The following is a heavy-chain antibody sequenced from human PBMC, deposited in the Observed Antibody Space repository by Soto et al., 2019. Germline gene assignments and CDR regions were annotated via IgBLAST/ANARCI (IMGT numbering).Heavy chain of an antibody. V-gene: IGHV4-4*07. CDR1: GGSITTYY. CDR3: ARGKGGFGESSLDY. CDR2: IYSGGST. D-gene: IGHD3-10*01. J-gene: IGHJ4*02. Sequence: SETLSLTCTVSGGSITTYYWSWIRQPAGKGLEWIGRIYSGGSTNYNPSPRSRVTVSVDMSKNQFSLKLSSVTGEDTAVYYGARGKGGFGESSLDYWGQGTLVTVSS.